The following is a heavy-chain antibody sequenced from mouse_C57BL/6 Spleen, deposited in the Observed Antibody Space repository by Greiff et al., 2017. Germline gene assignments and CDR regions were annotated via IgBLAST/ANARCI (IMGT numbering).Heavy chain of an antibody. CDR3: ARWGLYYFDY. V-gene: IGHV7-3*01. CDR1: GFTFTDYY. CDR2: IRNKANGYTT. J-gene: IGHJ2*01. Sequence: EVKLMESGGGLVQPGGSLSLSCAASGFTFTDYYMSWVRQPPGKALEWLGFIRNKANGYTTEYSASVKGRFTISRDNSQSILYRQMNALRAEDSATYYCARWGLYYFDYWGQGTTLTVSS. D-gene: IGHD3-3*01.